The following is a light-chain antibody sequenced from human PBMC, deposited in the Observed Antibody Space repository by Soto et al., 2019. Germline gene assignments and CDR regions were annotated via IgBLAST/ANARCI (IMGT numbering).Light chain of an antibody. J-gene: IGKJ2*01. CDR1: QFIDRW. CDR3: LQYSGSSYT. Sequence: DIQMTQSPSTLSASVGDRVTITCRASQFIDRWLAWYQQKPGKAPQYLIFDASSLYGGVPLRFSGSGSGTEFTLAITSLQPDDSATYYCLQYSGSSYTVGQGTKVDSK. V-gene: IGKV1-5*01. CDR2: DAS.